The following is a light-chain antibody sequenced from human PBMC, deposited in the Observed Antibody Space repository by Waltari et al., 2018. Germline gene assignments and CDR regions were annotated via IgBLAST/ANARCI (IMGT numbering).Light chain of an antibody. CDR3: SSYAGSSYV. CDR2: DVN. V-gene: IGLV2-8*01. Sequence: QSALTQPPSASGPLGQSVTISCTGTSSDVGNNNYVSWYQQHPRRAPKLIIYDVNRRPSGVPDRFSGSKSGNTASLAVSGLQPEDEADYYCSSYAGSSYVFGTGTTVTVL. J-gene: IGLJ1*01. CDR1: SSDVGNNNY.